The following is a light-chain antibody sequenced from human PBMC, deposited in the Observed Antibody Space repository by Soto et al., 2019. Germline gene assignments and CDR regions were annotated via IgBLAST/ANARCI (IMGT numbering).Light chain of an antibody. CDR2: DAS. CDR3: QQRSNWLT. J-gene: IGKJ4*01. Sequence: EIVLTQSPATLSLSPGERATLSCRASQSVSSYLAWYQQKPGQAPRLLIYDASNRATGIPARFSGSGSRTDFTLTISSLEPEYFAVYYCQQRSNWLTFGGGTKVDIK. CDR1: QSVSSY. V-gene: IGKV3-11*01.